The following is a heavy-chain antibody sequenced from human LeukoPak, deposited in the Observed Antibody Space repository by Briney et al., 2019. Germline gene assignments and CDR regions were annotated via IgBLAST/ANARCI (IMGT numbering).Heavy chain of an antibody. D-gene: IGHD5-12*01. CDR3: ARGRHPGPTWISEY. V-gene: IGHV1-8*01. J-gene: IGHJ4*02. CDR2: MNPNSGNT. CDR1: EYTFTSYD. Sequence: ASVKVSCKAFEYTFTSYDINWVRQATGQGLELMGWMNPNSGNTGYAQKFQGRVTMTRNTSISTAYMELSSLTSEDTAVYYCARGRHPGPTWISEYWGQGTLVTVSS.